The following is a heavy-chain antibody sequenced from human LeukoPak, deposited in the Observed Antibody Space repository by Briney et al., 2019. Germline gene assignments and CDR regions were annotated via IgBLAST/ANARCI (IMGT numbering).Heavy chain of an antibody. J-gene: IGHJ6*02. CDR1: GFTFSSYA. D-gene: IGHD3-3*01. V-gene: IGHV3-23*01. CDR3: AKDLTIFEGSYDYYYGMDV. CDR2: ISGSGGST. Sequence: WGSLSLSCAASGFTFSSYAMSWVRQAPGKGLEWVSAISGSGGSTYYADSVKGRFTISRDNSKNTLYLQMNSLRAEDTAVYYCAKDLTIFEGSYDYYYGMDVWGQGTTVTVSS.